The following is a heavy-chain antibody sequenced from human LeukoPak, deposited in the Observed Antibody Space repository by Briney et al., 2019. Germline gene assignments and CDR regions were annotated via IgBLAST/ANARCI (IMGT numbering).Heavy chain of an antibody. V-gene: IGHV3-48*03. CDR2: ISSSGSTI. CDR3: AREPLYAFDI. CDR1: GFTFSSYE. Sequence: PGGSLRLTCAASGFTFSSYEMNWVRQAPGKGLEWVSYISSSGSTIYYADSVKGRFTISRDNAKNTLYLQMNSLRAEDTAVYYCAREPLYAFDIWGQGTMVTVSS. J-gene: IGHJ3*02.